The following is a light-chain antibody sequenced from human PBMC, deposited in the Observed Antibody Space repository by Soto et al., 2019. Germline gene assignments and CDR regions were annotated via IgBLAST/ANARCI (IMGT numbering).Light chain of an antibody. CDR3: QQYNNWPFS. V-gene: IGKV3D-15*01. CDR2: GVS. Sequence: IVLTQCPGTVSLSPGERATLSCRASQSVTSSYLAWYQQKPGQAPRLLIYGVSSRATGIPARFSGSGSGTEFTLTISSLQSEDFAVYYCQQYNNWPFSFGQGTRLEIK. J-gene: IGKJ5*01. CDR1: QSVTSSY.